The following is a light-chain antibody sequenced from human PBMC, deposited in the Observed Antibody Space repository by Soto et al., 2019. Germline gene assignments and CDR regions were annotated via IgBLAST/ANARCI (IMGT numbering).Light chain of an antibody. Sequence: EIVLPQAPGTLSLSPGERATLSCRASQSLSSSYLAWYQQKPGQAPRLLIYGASSRATGIPDRFSGSGSGTDFTLTISRLEPEDFAVYYCQQYGSALSWASGQGTKVDIK. V-gene: IGKV3-20*01. J-gene: IGKJ1*01. CDR1: QSLSSSY. CDR3: QQYGSALSWA. CDR2: GAS.